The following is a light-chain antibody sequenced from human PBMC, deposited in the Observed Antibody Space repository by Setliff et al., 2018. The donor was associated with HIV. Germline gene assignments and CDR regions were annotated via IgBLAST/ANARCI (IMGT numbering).Light chain of an antibody. J-gene: IGLJ1*01. V-gene: IGLV2-23*01. CDR2: QAS. Sequence: QSALAQPASVSGSPGQSITISCTGTSGDAGRYNLVSWYQQQPGKLPKLMIYQASKRPSGVSNRFSGSKSGNTASLTISGLQAEDEADYYCCSNTGSNTYVFGTGTKV. CDR1: SGDAGRYNL. CDR3: CSNTGSNTYV.